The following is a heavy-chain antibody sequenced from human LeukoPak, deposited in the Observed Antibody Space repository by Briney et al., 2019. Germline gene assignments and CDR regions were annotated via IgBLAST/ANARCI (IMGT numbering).Heavy chain of an antibody. V-gene: IGHV3-30*18. D-gene: IGHD6-6*01. CDR3: AKDRYSSSASSYYYYGIDV. CDR2: ISYDGSNK. CDR1: GFTFSSYG. J-gene: IGHJ6*02. Sequence: GGSLRLSCAASGFTFSSYGMHWVRQAPDKGLEWVAVISYDGSNKYYADSVKGRFTISRDNSKNTLYLQMNSLRAEDTAVYYCAKDRYSSSASSYYYYGIDVWGQGTPVTVSS.